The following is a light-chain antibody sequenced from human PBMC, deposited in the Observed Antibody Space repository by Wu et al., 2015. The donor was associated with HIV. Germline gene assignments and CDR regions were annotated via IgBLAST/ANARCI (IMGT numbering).Light chain of an antibody. CDR2: GAS. CDR1: QSVSSSY. J-gene: IGKJ1*01. V-gene: IGKV3-20*01. CDR3: QQYGXSPGT. Sequence: EIVLTQSPGTLSLSPGERATLSCRASQSVSSSYLAWYQQKPGQAPRLLIYGASSRATGTPDRFSGSGSGTDFTLTISRLEPEDFAVYYCQQYGXSPGTFGQGTKVEIK.